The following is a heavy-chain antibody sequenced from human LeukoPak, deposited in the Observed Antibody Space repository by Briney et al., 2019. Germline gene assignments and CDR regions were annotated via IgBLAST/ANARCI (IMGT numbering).Heavy chain of an antibody. CDR2: INPNSGGT. CDR1: GYTFTGYY. V-gene: IGHV1-2*02. Sequence: ASVKVSCKASGYTFTGYYMHWVRQAPGQGLEWMGWINPNSGGTNYAQKFQGRVTMTRDTSISTAYMELRSLRSDDTAVYYCARANGIAAAGKFDYWGQGTLVTVSS. J-gene: IGHJ4*02. CDR3: ARANGIAAAGKFDY. D-gene: IGHD6-13*01.